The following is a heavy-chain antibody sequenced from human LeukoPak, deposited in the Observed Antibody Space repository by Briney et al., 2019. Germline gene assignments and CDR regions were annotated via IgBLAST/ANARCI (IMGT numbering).Heavy chain of an antibody. CDR2: IYHSGST. J-gene: IGHJ4*02. CDR3: ARDGYSGSDAL. V-gene: IGHV4-59*01. CDR1: GGSISTYY. D-gene: IGHD5-12*01. Sequence: SETVSLTCTVSGGSISTYYWSWIRQPPGKGLEWIGYIYHSGSTNYNPSLKSRVTISVDTSQNQFSLNLSSVTAADTAIYYCARDGYSGSDALWGQGTLVTVSS.